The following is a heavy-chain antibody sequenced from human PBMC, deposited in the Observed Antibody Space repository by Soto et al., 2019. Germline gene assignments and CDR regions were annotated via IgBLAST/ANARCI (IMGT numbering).Heavy chain of an antibody. V-gene: IGHV3-21*01. CDR3: ARDESAGSSTSN. J-gene: IGHJ4*02. Sequence: DVQLVESGGGLVKPGGSLRLSCVASGPTFSTYGMNWIRQTPGKGLVWVSSITSSGSYIHYADSVQGRFTVSRDNAKNSMYLQMNSLRVEDTAVYFWARDESAGSSTSNWGQGTLVTVSS. D-gene: IGHD2-2*01. CDR1: GPTFSTYG. CDR2: ITSSGSYI.